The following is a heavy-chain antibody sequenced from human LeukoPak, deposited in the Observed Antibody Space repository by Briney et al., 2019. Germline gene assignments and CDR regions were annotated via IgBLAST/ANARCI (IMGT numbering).Heavy chain of an antibody. J-gene: IGHJ4*02. CDR2: IYTSGST. CDR1: GGSISSGSYD. CDR3: TKGRGI. V-gene: IGHV4-61*09. Sequence: SETLSLTCTVSGGSISSGSYDWYWIRRPAGKGLEWLGHIYTSGSTDYNPSLKSRVTISVATSKNQFSLKLTSVTAADTAIYYCTKGRGIWGQGTLVTVSS. D-gene: IGHD3-10*01.